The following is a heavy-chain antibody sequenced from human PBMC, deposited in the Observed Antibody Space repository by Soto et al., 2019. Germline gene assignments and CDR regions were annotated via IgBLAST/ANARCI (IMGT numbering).Heavy chain of an antibody. CDR1: GGSINSGDDH. CDR3: ARAVAPYLGTWFDP. J-gene: IGHJ5*02. V-gene: IGHV4-30-4*01. Sequence: SETLSLTCTFSGGSINSGDDHCSWIRQSPGKGLEWIGAIYYSGSTYYNPSLKSRIRISVDTSKNQFSLKVNSVTAADTAVYYCARAVAPYLGTWFDPWGQGTLVTI. D-gene: IGHD3-16*01. CDR2: IYYSGST.